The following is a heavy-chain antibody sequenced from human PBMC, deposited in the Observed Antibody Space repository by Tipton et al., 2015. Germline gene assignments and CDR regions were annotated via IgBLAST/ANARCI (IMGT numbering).Heavy chain of an antibody. V-gene: IGHV4-38-2*01. J-gene: IGHJ4*02. CDR2: ISHSGNT. Sequence: GLVKPSETLSLTCDVSGYSISSGYYWGWIRQPPGKGLEWIGSISHSGNTYYNPSLKSRVTMSRDTSKNQFSLKLTSVTAADTAVYYCACQDYDSLTRDYQTVDYWGQGTLVTVSS. D-gene: IGHD3-9*01. CDR3: ACQDYDSLTRDYQTVDY. CDR1: GYSISSGYY.